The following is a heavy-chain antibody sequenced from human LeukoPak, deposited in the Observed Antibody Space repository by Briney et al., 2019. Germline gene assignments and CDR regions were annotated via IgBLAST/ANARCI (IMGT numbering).Heavy chain of an antibody. Sequence: SETLSLTCTVSGNSISSGDNYWSWIRQPPGKGLEWIGEINHSGSTNYNPFLKSRVTISVDTSKNQFSLKLSSVTAADTAVYYCARTGYGSGSYRYYYYYYMDVWGKGTTVTISS. V-gene: IGHV4-39*07. CDR2: INHSGST. J-gene: IGHJ6*03. CDR1: GNSISSGDNY. CDR3: ARTGYGSGSYRYYYYYYMDV. D-gene: IGHD3-10*01.